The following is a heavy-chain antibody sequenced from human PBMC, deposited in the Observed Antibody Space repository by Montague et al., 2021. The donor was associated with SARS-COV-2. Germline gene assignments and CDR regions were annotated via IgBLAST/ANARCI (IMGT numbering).Heavy chain of an antibody. CDR2: SDWDDEK. CDR1: GFSLSTNGMC. J-gene: IGHJ4*02. D-gene: IGHD3-16*01. V-gene: IGHV2-70*11. Sequence: PTLVKPTETLTLTCTFSGFSLSTNGMCVSWIRQPPGKALEWLARSDWDDEKYYSTSLKTRLTISKDTSKNQVVLTMTNMDPVDTATYYCVRLRTGSSLSGVMYYFDYWGLGTLVTVSS. CDR3: VRLRTGSSLSGVMYYFDY.